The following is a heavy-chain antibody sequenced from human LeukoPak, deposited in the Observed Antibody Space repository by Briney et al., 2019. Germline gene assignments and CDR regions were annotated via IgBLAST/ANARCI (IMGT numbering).Heavy chain of an antibody. CDR1: GVSITTSSYY. V-gene: IGHV4-39*01. CDR2: IYYSGNT. CDR3: ARANYAILTGYLLDY. D-gene: IGHD3-9*01. Sequence: SETLSLTCTVSGVSITTSSYYWGWIRQPPGKRLEWIGTIYYSGNTYYNPSLKSRVTISVDTSKNQFSLKLNSVTAADTAVYYCARANYAILTGYLLDYWGQGTLVTVPS. J-gene: IGHJ4*02.